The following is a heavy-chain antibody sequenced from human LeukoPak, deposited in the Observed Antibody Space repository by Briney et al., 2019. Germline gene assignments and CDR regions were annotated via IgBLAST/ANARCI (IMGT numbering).Heavy chain of an antibody. CDR2: IYSGGST. V-gene: IGHV3-66*02. Sequence: PGGSLRLSCAASGFTVSSNYVSWVRQAPGKGLEWVSVIYSGGSTYYADSVKGRFTISRDNSKNTLYLQMNSLRAEDTAVYYCARGCGSYYFYFDYWGQGTLVTVSS. J-gene: IGHJ4*02. CDR3: ARGCGSYYFYFDY. D-gene: IGHD1-26*01. CDR1: GFTVSSNY.